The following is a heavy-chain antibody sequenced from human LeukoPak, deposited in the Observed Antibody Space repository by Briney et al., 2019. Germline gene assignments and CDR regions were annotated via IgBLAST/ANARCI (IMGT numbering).Heavy chain of an antibody. Sequence: ASVKVSCKASGYTFTGYYMHWVRQAPGQGLEWMGWINPNSGGTNYAQKFQGRVTMTRDTSISTAYMELSRLRSDDTAVYYCARDRITMIVVASDYFDYWGQGTLVTVSS. J-gene: IGHJ4*02. CDR1: GYTFTGYY. D-gene: IGHD3-22*01. CDR3: ARDRITMIVVASDYFDY. V-gene: IGHV1-2*02. CDR2: INPNSGGT.